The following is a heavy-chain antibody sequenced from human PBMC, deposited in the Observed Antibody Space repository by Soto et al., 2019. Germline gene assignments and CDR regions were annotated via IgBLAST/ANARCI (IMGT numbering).Heavy chain of an antibody. Sequence: EVQLLESRGALVQPGGALRLACAAAGFTFRSYAMSWVRQAPGKGPEWVSSISGSGAYTFYTDSVKGRFTISRDNSMDTLYLQMDSLRPDDTALYYCAKDRPNYYEASGRYYQPGGDYSGQGTLVTVSS. V-gene: IGHV3-23*01. CDR3: AKDRPNYYEASGRYYQPGGDY. CDR2: ISGSGAYT. D-gene: IGHD3-10*01. CDR1: GFTFRSYA. J-gene: IGHJ4*02.